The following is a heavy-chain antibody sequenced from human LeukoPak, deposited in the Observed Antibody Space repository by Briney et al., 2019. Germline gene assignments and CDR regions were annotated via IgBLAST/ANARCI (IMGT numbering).Heavy chain of an antibody. Sequence: GGSLRLSCAASGFTFSSYAMSWVRQAPGKGLEWVSAISGSGVSTYYADSVRGRFTISRDNSKNTLYLQMNSLRAEDTAVYYCAKSNGYGLIDIWGQETMVTVSS. CDR1: GFTFSSYA. D-gene: IGHD3-10*01. CDR3: AKSNGYGLIDI. J-gene: IGHJ3*02. V-gene: IGHV3-23*01. CDR2: ISGSGVST.